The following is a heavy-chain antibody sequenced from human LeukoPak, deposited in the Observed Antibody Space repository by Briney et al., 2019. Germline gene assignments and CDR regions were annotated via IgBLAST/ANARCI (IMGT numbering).Heavy chain of an antibody. CDR3: AKQQQRDFWSGQYYYYYGMDV. V-gene: IGHV3-30-3*02. D-gene: IGHD3-3*01. J-gene: IGHJ6*02. Sequence: GGSLSLSCAASGFTFSSYAMPWVRQAPGKGLEWVAVISYDGSNKYYADSVKGRFTISRDNSKNTLYLQMNSLRAEDTAVYYCAKQQQRDFWSGQYYYYYGMDVWGQGTTVTVSS. CDR2: ISYDGSNK. CDR1: GFTFSSYA.